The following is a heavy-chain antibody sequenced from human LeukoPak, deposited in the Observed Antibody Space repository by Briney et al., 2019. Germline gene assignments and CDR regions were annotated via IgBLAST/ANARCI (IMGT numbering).Heavy chain of an antibody. D-gene: IGHD2-2*01. J-gene: IGHJ4*02. CDR2: IYYSGST. Sequence: SETLSLTCTVSGGSISSYYWSWIRQPPGKGLEWVGSIYYSGSTNYNPSLKSRVTISVDTSKNQFSLKLSSVTAADTAVYYCARDHCTTTRCYPNYFDYWGQGTLVTVSS. CDR1: GGSISSYY. CDR3: ARDHCTTTRCYPNYFDY. V-gene: IGHV4-59*01.